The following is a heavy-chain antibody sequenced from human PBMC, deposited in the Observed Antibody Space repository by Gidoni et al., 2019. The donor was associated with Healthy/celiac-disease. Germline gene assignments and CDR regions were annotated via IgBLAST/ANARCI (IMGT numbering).Heavy chain of an antibody. CDR2: INHSGST. V-gene: IGHV4-34*01. Sequence: QVQLQQRGAGLLKPSETLSLTCAVYGGSFSGYYWSWIRQPPGKGLEWIGEINHSGSTNYNPSLKSRVTISVDTSKNQFSLKLSSVTAADTAVYYCARGGGYTAMGYIWGQGTLVTVSS. CDR3: ARGGGYTAMGYI. J-gene: IGHJ4*02. CDR1: GGSFSGYY. D-gene: IGHD5-18*01.